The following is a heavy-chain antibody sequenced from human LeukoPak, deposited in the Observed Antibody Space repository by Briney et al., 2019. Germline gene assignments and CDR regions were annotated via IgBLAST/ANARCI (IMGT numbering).Heavy chain of an antibody. V-gene: IGHV4-61*01. CDR1: GGSVSSGSYY. CDR3: ARDRTGPLSYYYGIDP. J-gene: IGHJ5*02. D-gene: IGHD3-10*01. CDR2: IYYSGST. Sequence: SETLSLTCTVSGGSVSSGSYYWRWIRQPPGKGLEWIGYIYYSGSTNYNPSLKSRVTISVDTSKNQFSLKLSSVTAADTAVYYCARDRTGPLSYYYGIDPWGQGTLVTVSS.